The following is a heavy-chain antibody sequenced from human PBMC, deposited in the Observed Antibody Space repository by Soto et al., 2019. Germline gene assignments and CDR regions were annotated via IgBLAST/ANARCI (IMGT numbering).Heavy chain of an antibody. CDR3: AKDRLAGNFGY. CDR1: GFTFNNYA. V-gene: IGHV3-23*01. D-gene: IGHD6-13*01. J-gene: IGHJ4*02. Sequence: GSLRLSCAASGFTFNNYAMNWVRQAPGKGLEWVATISATGGSTYYADSVKGRFTISRDNSKNTLYLQMNGLRVEDTAVYYCAKDRLAGNFGYWGQGTQVTVSS. CDR2: ISATGGST.